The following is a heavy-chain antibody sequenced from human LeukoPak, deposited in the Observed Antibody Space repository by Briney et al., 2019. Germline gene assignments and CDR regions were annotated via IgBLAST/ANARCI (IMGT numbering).Heavy chain of an antibody. CDR1: GGSFSSYA. CDR2: IIPIFGTA. V-gene: IGHV1-69*13. Sequence: SVKVSCKASGGSFSSYAISWVRQAPGQGLEWMGGIIPIFGTANYAQKFQGRVTITADESTSTAYMELSSLRSEDTAVYYCASTYGSGSYGDYYYYGMDVWGKGSTVTVSS. J-gene: IGHJ6*04. CDR3: ASTYGSGSYGDYYYYGMDV. D-gene: IGHD3-10*01.